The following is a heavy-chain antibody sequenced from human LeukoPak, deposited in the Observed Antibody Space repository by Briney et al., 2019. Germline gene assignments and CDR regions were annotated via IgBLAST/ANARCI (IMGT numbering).Heavy chain of an antibody. V-gene: IGHV3-21*01. Sequence: GGSLRLSCAASGFTFSSYSMNWVRQAPGKGLEWVSSISSSSSYIYYADSVKGRFTISRGNAKNSLYLQMNSLRAEDTAVYYCARDATGYSSSSLIDYWGQGTLVTVSS. D-gene: IGHD6-6*01. CDR2: ISSSSSYI. CDR3: ARDATGYSSSSLIDY. CDR1: GFTFSSYS. J-gene: IGHJ4*02.